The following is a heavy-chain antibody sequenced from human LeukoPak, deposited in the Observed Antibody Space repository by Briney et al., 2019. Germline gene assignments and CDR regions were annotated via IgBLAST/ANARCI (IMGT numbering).Heavy chain of an antibody. V-gene: IGHV1-69*05. J-gene: IGHJ4*02. CDR1: GGTFSSYA. CDR3: ARDGGRRTTYGRAKGCFDY. Sequence: VASVKVSCKASGGTFSSYAISWVRQAPGQGLEWMGGIIPIFGTANYAQKFQGRVTITTDESTSTAYMELSSLRSEDTAVYYCARDGGRRTTYGRAKGCFDYWGQGTLVTVSS. CDR2: IIPIFGTA. D-gene: IGHD1-7*01.